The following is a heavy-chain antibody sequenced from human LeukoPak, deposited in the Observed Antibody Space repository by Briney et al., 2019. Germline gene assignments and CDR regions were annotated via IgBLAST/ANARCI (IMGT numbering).Heavy chain of an antibody. D-gene: IGHD3-22*01. Sequence: SETLSLTCAVSGGSISSSNWWSWVRQPPGKGLEWIGEIYHSGSTNYNPSLKSRVTISVDTSKNQFSLKLSSVTAADTAVYYCARGGRTDYYDSSGFEDHFDYWGQGTLVTVSS. J-gene: IGHJ4*02. CDR3: ARGGRTDYYDSSGFEDHFDY. CDR1: GGSISSSNW. V-gene: IGHV4-4*02. CDR2: IYHSGST.